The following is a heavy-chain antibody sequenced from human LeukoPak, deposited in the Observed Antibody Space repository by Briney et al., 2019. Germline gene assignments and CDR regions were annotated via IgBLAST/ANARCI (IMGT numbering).Heavy chain of an antibody. CDR2: ITHSGST. CDR3: ARARESRDSGWSLALYYFDN. CDR1: GGSFSDYY. Sequence: SETLSLTCAVYGGSFSDYYWSWIRQSPGEGLEWIGEITHSGSTNYNPSLKSRVTISLDTPKNQFSLRLTSVTAADTALYFCARARESRDSGWSLALYYFDNWGQGTLVTVSS. V-gene: IGHV4-34*01. D-gene: IGHD6-19*01. J-gene: IGHJ4*02.